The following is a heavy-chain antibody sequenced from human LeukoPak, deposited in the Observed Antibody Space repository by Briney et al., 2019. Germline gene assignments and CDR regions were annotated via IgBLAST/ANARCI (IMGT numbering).Heavy chain of an antibody. J-gene: IGHJ6*03. V-gene: IGHV1-69*01. Sequence: GSSVKVSCKASGGTFSSYAISWVRQAPGQGLEWMGGIIPIFGTANYAQKFQGRVTITADGSTSTAYMELSSLRSEDTAVYYCALGVIHYCYYYYMDVWGKGTTVTVSS. CDR3: ALGVIHYCYYYYMDV. D-gene: IGHD3-16*02. CDR1: GGTFSSYA. CDR2: IIPIFGTA.